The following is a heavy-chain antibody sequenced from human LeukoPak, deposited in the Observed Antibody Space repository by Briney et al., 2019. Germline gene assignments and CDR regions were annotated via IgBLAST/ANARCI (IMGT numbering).Heavy chain of an antibody. CDR2: ISVYNGNT. CDR1: GYTFSIYG. V-gene: IGHV1-18*01. CDR3: ARQGYSGHSQGAADY. Sequence: ASVKVSCKAFGYTFSIYGFSWVRQAPGQGLEWMGWISVYNGNTNYAQKFQGRVTMTTDTSTSTAHMEPRSLRSDDTAVYYCARQGYSGHSQGAADYWGQGTLVTVSS. J-gene: IGHJ4*02. D-gene: IGHD4-23*01.